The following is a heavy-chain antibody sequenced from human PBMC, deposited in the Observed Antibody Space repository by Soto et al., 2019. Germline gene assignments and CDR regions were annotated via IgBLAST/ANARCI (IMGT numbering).Heavy chain of an antibody. D-gene: IGHD3-10*01. Sequence: QVQLVESGGGVVQPGRSLSLSCAASGFTSSSYGIHWVRQAPGKGLEWVAVIWSDGSNKYYADSVKGRFTISRDNTKNTLYLQMNSLRAEDTAVYYCAREVLVRGIKYHAMDVWGQGTTVTVSS. CDR3: AREVLVRGIKYHAMDV. J-gene: IGHJ6*02. CDR2: IWSDGSNK. CDR1: GFTSSSYG. V-gene: IGHV3-33*01.